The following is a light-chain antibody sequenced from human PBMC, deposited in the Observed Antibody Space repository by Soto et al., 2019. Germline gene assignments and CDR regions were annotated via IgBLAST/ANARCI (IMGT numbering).Light chain of an antibody. CDR3: QQRSNWPFT. Sequence: EIVLTQSPATLSLSPGERATLSCRASQSVSSYLAWYQQKPGKAPRLLIYDAANRATVVPARFSGSGSGTDFTLTISSLEPEDFAVYYCQQRSNWPFTFGGGTKVEIK. CDR1: QSVSSY. J-gene: IGKJ4*01. CDR2: DAA. V-gene: IGKV3-11*01.